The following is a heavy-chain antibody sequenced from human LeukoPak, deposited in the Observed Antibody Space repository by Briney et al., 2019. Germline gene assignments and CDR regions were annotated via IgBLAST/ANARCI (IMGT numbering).Heavy chain of an antibody. CDR2: ISYDGSNK. CDR1: GFTFSTYA. V-gene: IGHV3-30-3*01. J-gene: IGHJ4*02. CDR3: ASDSSSSYYFDY. Sequence: GRSLRLSCAASGFTFSTYAMHWVRQVPGKGLEWVAVISYDGSNKYYADSVKGRFTISRDNSKNTLYLQMNSLRAEDTAVYYCASDSSSSYYFDYWGQGTLVTVSS. D-gene: IGHD6-6*01.